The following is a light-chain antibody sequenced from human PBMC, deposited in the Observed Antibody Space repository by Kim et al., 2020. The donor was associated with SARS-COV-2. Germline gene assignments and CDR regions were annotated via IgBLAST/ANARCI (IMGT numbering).Light chain of an antibody. CDR3: AAWDDSLKGVL. CDR2: NDN. J-gene: IGLJ2*01. Sequence: QLVLTQPPSASGTPGQRVTISCSGSRSNIETNTVKWYQQLPGTAPKLLIYNDNQRPSGVPDRFSASKSGTSASLAISGLQSEYEALYYCAAWDDSLKGVLFGGGTQLTVL. CDR1: RSNIETNT. V-gene: IGLV1-44*01.